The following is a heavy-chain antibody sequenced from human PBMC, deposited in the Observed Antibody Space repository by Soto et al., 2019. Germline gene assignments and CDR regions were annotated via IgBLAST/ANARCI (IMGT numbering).Heavy chain of an antibody. CDR2: MNPGSGKT. V-gene: IGHV1-8*02. CDR3: AGRASAGTLNWSDP. D-gene: IGHD6-13*01. CDR1: GYTFINFD. J-gene: IGHJ5*02. Sequence: QVQLVQSGAEVKEPGASVRVSCKASGYTFINFDISWVRQAAGQGLEWLGWMNPGSGKTGYASKFQGRGAMTRDASKGTSHLERGSLTSDDTAVYYWAGRASAGTLNWSDPWGKGTLVTVSS.